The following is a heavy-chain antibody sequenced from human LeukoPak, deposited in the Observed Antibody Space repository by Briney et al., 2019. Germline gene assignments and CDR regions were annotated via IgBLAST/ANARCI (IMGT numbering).Heavy chain of an antibody. CDR1: GFTFSSYC. J-gene: IGHJ6*03. Sequence: PGGSLRLSCAASGFTFSSYCMTWVRQAPGKGLEWVSAIDGSGGGTYYADSVKGRFTVSRDNSKNTLYLQMNSLRAEDTAVYYCAKDFCGRTSCFMDVWGKGTTVTISS. CDR3: AKDFCGRTSCFMDV. D-gene: IGHD2-2*01. CDR2: IDGSGGGT. V-gene: IGHV3-23*01.